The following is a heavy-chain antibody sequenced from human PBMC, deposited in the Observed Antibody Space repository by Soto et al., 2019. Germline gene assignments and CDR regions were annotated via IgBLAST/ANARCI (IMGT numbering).Heavy chain of an antibody. Sequence: GASVKVCCKASGGTFSSYAISWVRQAPGQGLEWMGWINPVNGNTKYSQKFQGRVTITRDTSASTAYMELSSLRSEDTAVYYCARDWGGGTGDAFDIWGQGTMVTVSS. CDR2: INPVNGNT. CDR1: GGTFSSYA. J-gene: IGHJ3*02. CDR3: ARDWGGGTGDAFDI. V-gene: IGHV1-3*01. D-gene: IGHD1-7*01.